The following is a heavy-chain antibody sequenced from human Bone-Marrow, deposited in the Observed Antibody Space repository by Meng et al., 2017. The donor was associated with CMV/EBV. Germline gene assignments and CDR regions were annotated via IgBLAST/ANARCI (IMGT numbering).Heavy chain of an antibody. Sequence: GESLKISCAASGFTFSSYWMHWVRQAPGKGLVWVSRINSDGSSTSYADSVKGRFTISRDNAKNTLYLQMNSLRAEETAVYFCARGRVVVPAAMSYWGQGTMVTVSS. CDR1: GFTFSSYW. V-gene: IGHV3-74*01. CDR3: ARGRVVVPAAMSY. CDR2: INSDGSST. J-gene: IGHJ4*02. D-gene: IGHD2-2*01.